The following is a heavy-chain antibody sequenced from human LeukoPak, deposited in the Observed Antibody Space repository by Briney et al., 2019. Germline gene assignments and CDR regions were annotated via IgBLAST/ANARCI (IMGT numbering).Heavy chain of an antibody. CDR1: GYTFTSYG. Sequence: SVKVSCKASGYTFTSYGISWVRQAPGQGLEWMGGIIPIFATTNYAQKFQGRVTITADESTSTAYMELSSLRSEDTAVYYCARQLERRYYYYMDVWGKGTTVTVSS. CDR2: IIPIFATT. CDR3: ARQLERRYYYYMDV. V-gene: IGHV1-69*13. D-gene: IGHD1-1*01. J-gene: IGHJ6*03.